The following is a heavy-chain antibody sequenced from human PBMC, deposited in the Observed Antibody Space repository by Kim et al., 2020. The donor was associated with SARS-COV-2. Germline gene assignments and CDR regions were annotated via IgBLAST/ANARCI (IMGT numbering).Heavy chain of an antibody. D-gene: IGHD3-3*01. CDR3: ARVITIFGVVIGHDY. V-gene: IGHV4-31*03. CDR1: GGSISSGGYY. J-gene: IGHJ4*02. Sequence: SETLSLTCTVSGGSISSGGYYWSWIRQHPGKGLEWIGYIYYIGSTYYNPSLKSRVTISVDTSKNQFSLKLSSVTAADTAVYYCARVITIFGVVIGHDYWGQGTLVTVSS. CDR2: IYYIGST.